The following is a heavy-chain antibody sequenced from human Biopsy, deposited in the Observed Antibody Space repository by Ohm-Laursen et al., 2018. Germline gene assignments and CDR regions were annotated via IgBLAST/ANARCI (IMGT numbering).Heavy chain of an antibody. CDR1: GFGFYA. V-gene: IGHV3-30*18. Sequence: SLRLSCAASGFGFYAMHWVRQPPGKGLEWLAVTSFDGSNKFYAESVRGRFTISRDRSRDTLYLQMNRLTNEDTAPYYCAKDGGQWLGGAFDIWGQGTMVTVSS. CDR3: AKDGGQWLGGAFDI. CDR2: TSFDGSNK. D-gene: IGHD6-19*01. J-gene: IGHJ3*02.